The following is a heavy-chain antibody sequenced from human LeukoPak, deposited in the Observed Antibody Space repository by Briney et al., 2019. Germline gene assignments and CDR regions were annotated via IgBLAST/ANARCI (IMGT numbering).Heavy chain of an antibody. Sequence: PGGSLRLSCAASGFTFNNRAMSWVRQAPRKGLQWVSTISGGGDGAFYADSVKGRFTSSRDNSGNTMSLQMNGLRAEDTAVYFCAKTPQGYSAYYDYWGQGALVTVSS. CDR1: GFTFNNRA. J-gene: IGHJ4*02. CDR3: AKTPQGYSAYYDY. D-gene: IGHD5-12*01. CDR2: ISGGGDGA. V-gene: IGHV3-23*01.